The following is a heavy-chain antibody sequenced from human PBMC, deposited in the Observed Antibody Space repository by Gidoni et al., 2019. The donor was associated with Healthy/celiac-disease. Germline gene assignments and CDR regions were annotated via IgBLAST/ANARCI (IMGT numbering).Heavy chain of an antibody. Sequence: QVQLQESGPGLVKPSETLSLTCTVSGGSVSSGSYSWSWIRQPPGKGLEWIGYIYYSGSTNYNPSLKSRVTISVDTSKNQFSLKLSSVTAADTAVYYCARDPSGGSSWHDYYYYGMDVWGQGTTVTVSS. V-gene: IGHV4-61*01. J-gene: IGHJ6*02. CDR2: IYYSGST. CDR3: ARDPSGGSSWHDYYYYGMDV. D-gene: IGHD6-13*01. CDR1: GGSVSSGSYS.